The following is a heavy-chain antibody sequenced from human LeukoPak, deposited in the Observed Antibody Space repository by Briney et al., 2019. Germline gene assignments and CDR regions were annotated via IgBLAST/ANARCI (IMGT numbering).Heavy chain of an antibody. D-gene: IGHD3-3*02. CDR2: IIPILGIA. CDR1: GGTFSSYA. V-gene: IGHV1-69*04. J-gene: IGHJ4*02. CDR3: ARGPPFATFDY. Sequence: SVKVSCKASGGTFSSYAISWVRQAPGQGLEWMGRIIPILGIANYAQKFQGRVTITADEFTSTAYMELSSLRSEDTAVYYCARGPPFATFDYWGQGTLVTVSS.